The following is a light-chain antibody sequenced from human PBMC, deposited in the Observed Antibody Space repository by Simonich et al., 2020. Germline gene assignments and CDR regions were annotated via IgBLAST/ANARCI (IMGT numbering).Light chain of an antibody. V-gene: IGLV1-51*01. CDR1: SSNIGNNY. CDR3: CSYAGSSTYV. CDR2: DNN. J-gene: IGLJ1*01. Sequence: QSVLTQPPSVSAAPGQKVTISCSGSSSNIGNNYVSWYQQLPGTAPKHLIYDNNKRPSGIPDRFSGSKSGTSATLGITGLQTGDEADYYCCSYAGSSTYVFGTGTKLTVL.